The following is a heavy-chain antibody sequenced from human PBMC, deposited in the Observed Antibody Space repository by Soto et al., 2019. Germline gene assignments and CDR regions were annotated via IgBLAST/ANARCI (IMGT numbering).Heavy chain of an antibody. CDR3: AKRRRGKTYSMDV. D-gene: IGHD1-1*01. Sequence: GGSLRLSCAASGFTFSSYEMNWVRQAPGKGLEWVSSISSRGSTIYYADSVKGRFTISRDNAKNSLYLQMNSLRAEDTAVYYCAKRRRGKTYSMDVWGQGTTVTVSS. V-gene: IGHV3-48*03. J-gene: IGHJ6*02. CDR2: ISSRGSTI. CDR1: GFTFSSYE.